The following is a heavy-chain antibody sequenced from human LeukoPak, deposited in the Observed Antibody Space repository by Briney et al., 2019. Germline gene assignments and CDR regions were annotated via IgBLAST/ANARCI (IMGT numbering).Heavy chain of an antibody. J-gene: IGHJ4*02. Sequence: SETLSLTCTVSGGSISSYYWSWIRQPPGKGLEWIGYIYYSGSTNYNPSLKRRVTISVDTSKNQFSLKLSSVTAADTAVYYCARLQVAGHRIKLFDYWGQGTLVTVSS. V-gene: IGHV4-59*08. D-gene: IGHD6-19*01. CDR3: ARLQVAGHRIKLFDY. CDR2: IYYSGST. CDR1: GGSISSYY.